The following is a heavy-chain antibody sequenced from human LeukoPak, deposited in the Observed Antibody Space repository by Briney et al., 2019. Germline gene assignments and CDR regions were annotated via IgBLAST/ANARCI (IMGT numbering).Heavy chain of an antibody. CDR2: IYYSGST. J-gene: IGHJ6*02. CDR3: ARPPDIYGRDV. D-gene: IGHD3-9*01. CDR1: GGSISSSSYY. Sequence: SETLSLTCTVSGGSISSSSYYWGWIRQPPGKGLEWIGSIYYSGSTYYNPSLKSRVTISVDTSKNQFSLKLSSVTAADTAVYYCARPPDIYGRDVWGQGTTVTVSS. V-gene: IGHV4-39*01.